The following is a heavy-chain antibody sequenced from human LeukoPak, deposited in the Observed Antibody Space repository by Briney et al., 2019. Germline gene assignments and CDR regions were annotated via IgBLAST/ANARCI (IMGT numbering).Heavy chain of an antibody. CDR3: ARSITMIVVVTPSGYFDL. CDR1: GYTFTSYY. CDR2: INPSGGST. D-gene: IGHD3-22*01. J-gene: IGHJ2*01. V-gene: IGHV1-46*01. Sequence: ASVKVSCKASGYTFTSYYMHWVRQAPGQGLEWMGIINPSGGSTSYAQKFQGGVTMTRDTSTSTVYMELSSLRSEDTAVYYCARSITMIVVVTPSGYFDLWGRGTLVTVSS.